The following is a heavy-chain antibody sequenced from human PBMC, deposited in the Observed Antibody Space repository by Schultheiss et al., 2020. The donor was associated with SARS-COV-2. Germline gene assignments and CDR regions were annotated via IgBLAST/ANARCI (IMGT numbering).Heavy chain of an antibody. D-gene: IGHD5-18*01. CDR2: ISWNSGSI. V-gene: IGHV3-9*01. J-gene: IGHJ6*02. CDR3: AKDFVAGIQLWLSYYGMDV. Sequence: GGSLRLSCAASGFTFDDYAMHWVRQAPGKGLEWVSGISWNSGSIGYADSVKGRFTISRDNAKNTLYLQMNSLRAEDTAVYYCAKDFVAGIQLWLSYYGMDVWGQGTTVTVSS. CDR1: GFTFDDYA.